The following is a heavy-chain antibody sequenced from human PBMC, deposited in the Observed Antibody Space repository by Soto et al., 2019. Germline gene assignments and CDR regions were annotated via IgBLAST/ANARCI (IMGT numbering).Heavy chain of an antibody. CDR3: ANTAGGGYMDV. CDR1: GDSISNHY. CDR2: IYNTGST. V-gene: IGHV4-59*11. J-gene: IGHJ6*03. Sequence: NPSETLSLTCTVSGDSISNHYWSWIRQPPGKGLEWMGYIYNTGSTKYNPSLKSRLTISLDTSKNQFSLKLSSVTAADTAVYFCANTAGGGYMDVWGKGTTVSVSS. D-gene: IGHD5-18*01.